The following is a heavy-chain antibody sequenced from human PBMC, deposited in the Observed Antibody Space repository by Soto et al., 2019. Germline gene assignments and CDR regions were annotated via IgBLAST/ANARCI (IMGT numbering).Heavy chain of an antibody. CDR3: ARPGPPTGYYDSSGYSAPDAFDI. Sequence: ASVKVSCKASGGTFSSYAISWVRQAPGQGLEWMGGIIPIFGTANYAQKFQGRVTITADESTSTAYMELSSLRSEDTAVYYCARPGPPTGYYDSSGYSAPDAFDIWGQGTMVTVSS. CDR1: GGTFSSYA. J-gene: IGHJ3*02. CDR2: IIPIFGTA. D-gene: IGHD3-22*01. V-gene: IGHV1-69*13.